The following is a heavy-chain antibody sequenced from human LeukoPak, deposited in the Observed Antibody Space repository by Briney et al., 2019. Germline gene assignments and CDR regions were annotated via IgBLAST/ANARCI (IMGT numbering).Heavy chain of an antibody. D-gene: IGHD3-9*01. V-gene: IGHV3-23*01. CDR1: GFTFSSYA. Sequence: GGSLRLSCAASGFTFSSYAMSWVRQAPGKGLEGVSATSGSGGSTYYADSVKGRFTISRDNSKNTLYLQMNSLRAGDTAVYYCAKTLRYFDWSPGDAFDIWGQGTMVTVSS. CDR2: TSGSGGST. J-gene: IGHJ3*02. CDR3: AKTLRYFDWSPGDAFDI.